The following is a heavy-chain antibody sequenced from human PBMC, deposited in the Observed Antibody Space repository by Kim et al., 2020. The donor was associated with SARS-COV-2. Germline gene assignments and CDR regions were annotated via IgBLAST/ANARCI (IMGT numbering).Heavy chain of an antibody. Sequence: SETLSLTCTVSGASISTYYWNWIRHPPGKGLEWIGYVYYSGSTNSNPSLKSRVTMSLDTSKNHFSLKLRSVTAADTAVYYCARVGAASDPYNWFDPWGQGTLVTVSS. CDR1: GASISTYY. CDR2: VYYSGST. D-gene: IGHD1-26*01. CDR3: ARVGAASDPYNWFDP. V-gene: IGHV4-59*13. J-gene: IGHJ5*02.